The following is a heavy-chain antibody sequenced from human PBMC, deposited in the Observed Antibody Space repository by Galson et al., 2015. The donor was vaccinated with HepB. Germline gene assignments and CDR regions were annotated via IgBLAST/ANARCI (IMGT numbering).Heavy chain of an antibody. CDR1: GFSLSTSEMC. CDR3: ARLTTVTTKYGMDV. D-gene: IGHD4-11*01. J-gene: IGHJ6*02. Sequence: PALVKPTQTLTLTCTFSGFSLSTSEMCVSWIRQPPGKALEWLARLDWDDDKYYSTSLKTRLTISKDTSKNQVVLTMTNMDPVDTATYYCARLTTVTTKYGMDVWGQGTTVTVSS. CDR2: LDWDDDK. V-gene: IGHV2-70*11.